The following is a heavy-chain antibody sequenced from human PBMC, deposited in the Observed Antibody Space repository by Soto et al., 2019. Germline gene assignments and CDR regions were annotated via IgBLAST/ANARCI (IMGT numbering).Heavy chain of an antibody. CDR3: ARDIIGYYDFWSGYPDAYYYYYGMDV. V-gene: IGHV3-30-3*01. J-gene: IGHJ6*02. CDR2: ISYDGSNK. D-gene: IGHD3-3*01. CDR1: GFTFSSYA. Sequence: GGSLRLSCAASGFTFSSYAMHWVRQSPGKGLEWVAVISYDGSNKYYADSVKGRFTISRDNSKNTLYLQMNSLRAEDTAVYYCARDIIGYYDFWSGYPDAYYYYYGMDVWGQGTTVTVSS.